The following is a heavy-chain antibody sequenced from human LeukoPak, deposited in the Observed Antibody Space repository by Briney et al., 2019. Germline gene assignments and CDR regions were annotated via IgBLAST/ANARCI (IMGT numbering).Heavy chain of an antibody. J-gene: IGHJ4*02. CDR3: ARSGRGYSGYVQVDY. CDR1: SGSISTSNYY. Sequence: SGTLSLTCTVSSGSISTSNYYWGWVRQPPGKGLEWIGSIYYSGSTYYNPSLKSRVTISVDTSKNQFSLKLSSVTAADTAVYYCARSGRGYSGYVQVDYWGQGTLVTVSS. D-gene: IGHD5-12*01. V-gene: IGHV4-39*07. CDR2: IYYSGST.